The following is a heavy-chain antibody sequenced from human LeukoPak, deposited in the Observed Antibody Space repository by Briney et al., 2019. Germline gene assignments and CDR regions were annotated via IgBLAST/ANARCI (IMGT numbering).Heavy chain of an antibody. CDR3: AKARVVPAAMGGAFDI. CDR2: ISWNSGSI. V-gene: IGHV3-9*01. Sequence: PGGSLRLSCAASGFTFDDYAMHWVRQAPGKGLEWVSGISWNSGSIDYADSVKGRFTISRDNAKNSLYLQMNSLRAEDTALYYCAKARVVPAAMGGAFDIWGQGTMVTVSS. J-gene: IGHJ3*02. D-gene: IGHD2-2*01. CDR1: GFTFDDYA.